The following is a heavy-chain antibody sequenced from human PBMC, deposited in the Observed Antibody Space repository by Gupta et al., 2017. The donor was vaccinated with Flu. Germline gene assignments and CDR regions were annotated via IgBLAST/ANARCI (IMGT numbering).Heavy chain of an antibody. V-gene: IGHV4-61*02. CDR2: IYTSGST. Sequence: QVQLQESGPGLVKPSQTLSLTCTVSGGSISSGSYYWSWIRQPAGKGLEWIGRIYTSGSTNYNPSLKSRVTISVDTSKNQFSLKLSSVTAADTAVYYCARDPALGFGELFSYYYGMDVWGQGTTVTVSS. J-gene: IGHJ6*02. D-gene: IGHD3-10*01. CDR1: GGSISSGSYY. CDR3: ARDPALGFGELFSYYYGMDV.